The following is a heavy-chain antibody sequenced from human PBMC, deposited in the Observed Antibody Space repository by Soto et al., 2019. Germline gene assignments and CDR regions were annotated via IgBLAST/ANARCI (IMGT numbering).Heavy chain of an antibody. V-gene: IGHV4-30-4*01. J-gene: IGHJ4*02. CDR1: GGSISSGDYY. CDR3: AMIPYGDYTYYFDY. CDR2: IYYSGST. Sequence: SETLSLTCTVSGGSISSGDYYWSWIRQPPGEGLEWIGYIYYSGSTYYNPSLKSRVTISVDTSKNQFSLKLSSVTAADTAVYYCAMIPYGDYTYYFDYWGQGTLVTVSS. D-gene: IGHD4-17*01.